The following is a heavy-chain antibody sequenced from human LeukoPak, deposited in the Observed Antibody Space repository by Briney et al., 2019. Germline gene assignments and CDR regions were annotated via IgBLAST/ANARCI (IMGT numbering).Heavy chain of an antibody. V-gene: IGHV1-46*01. CDR3: ARDNSVGETAWWFDP. J-gene: IGHJ5*02. CDR2: INPSGSSA. Sequence: ASVKVSFKASGYSFTSYYMHWVRQAPGQGLEWMGFINPSGSSAAYAQKFQGRLTMTRDMFTSTDYMELTSLTSDDTAVYYCARDNSVGETAWWFDPWGQGTLVTVSS. D-gene: IGHD1-26*01. CDR1: GYSFTSYY.